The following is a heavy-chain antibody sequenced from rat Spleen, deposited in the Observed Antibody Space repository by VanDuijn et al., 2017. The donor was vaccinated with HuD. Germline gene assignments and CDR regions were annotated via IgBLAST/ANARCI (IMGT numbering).Heavy chain of an antibody. CDR3: ARRTTVVYFDY. Sequence: EVQLVESGGGLVQPGRSLKLSCAASGFTLSNYGMHWIRQAPTKGLEWVASISPSGGITDYRDSVKGRFAISRDTAKSTLYLQMDSLRSEDTATYYCARRTTVVYFDYWGQGVMVTVSS. D-gene: IGHD1-1*01. CDR2: ISPSGGIT. J-gene: IGHJ2*01. CDR1: GFTLSNYG. V-gene: IGHV5-19*01.